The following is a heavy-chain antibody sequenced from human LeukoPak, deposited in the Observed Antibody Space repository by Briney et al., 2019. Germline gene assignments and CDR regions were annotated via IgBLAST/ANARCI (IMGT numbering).Heavy chain of an antibody. J-gene: IGHJ4*02. CDR3: ATGRDYYGSGSYYN. D-gene: IGHD3-10*01. CDR2: ISWNSGSI. Sequence: GGSLRLSCAASGFTFDDYAMHWVRQAPGKGLEWVSGISWNSGSIGYADSVKGRFTISRDNSKNTLYLQMNSLRAEDTAVYYCATGRDYYGSGSYYNWGQGTLVTVSS. V-gene: IGHV3-9*01. CDR1: GFTFDDYA.